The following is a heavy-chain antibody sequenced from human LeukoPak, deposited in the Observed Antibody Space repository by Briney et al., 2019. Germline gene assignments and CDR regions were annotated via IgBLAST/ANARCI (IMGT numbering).Heavy chain of an antibody. J-gene: IGHJ6*02. CDR2: ISGSGGST. CDR1: GFTFSSYA. V-gene: IGHV3-23*01. D-gene: IGHD3-10*01. Sequence: GGSLRLSCAASGFTFSSYAMSWVRQAPGKGLEWVSAISGSGGSTYYADSVKGRFTISRDNSKNTLYLQMNSLRAEDTAVYYCAKDPGRVVLLWDRDYGMDVWGQGTTVTVSS. CDR3: AKDPGRVVLLWDRDYGMDV.